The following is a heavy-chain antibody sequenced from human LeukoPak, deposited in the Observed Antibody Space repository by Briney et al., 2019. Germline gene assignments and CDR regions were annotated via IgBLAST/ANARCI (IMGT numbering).Heavy chain of an antibody. Sequence: SETLSLTCTVSGGSISSYYWSWIRQPPGKGLEWIGYIYYSGSTNCNPSLKSRVTISEDTSNNQFSLKLSSVTAADTAVYFCARGWGYIDYWGQGTLVTVSS. CDR3: ARGWGYIDY. CDR1: GGSISSYY. V-gene: IGHV4-59*01. D-gene: IGHD7-27*01. J-gene: IGHJ4*02. CDR2: IYYSGST.